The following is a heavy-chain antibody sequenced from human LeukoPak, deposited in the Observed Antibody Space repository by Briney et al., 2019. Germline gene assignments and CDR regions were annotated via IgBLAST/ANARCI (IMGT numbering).Heavy chain of an antibody. D-gene: IGHD2-15*01. CDR1: GFTLSSYA. J-gene: IGHJ6*03. CDR3: AKQAYCSGGSCYFFYYYMDV. CDR2: ISGSGSST. Sequence: GGSLRLSCAASGFTLSSYAMSWVRQAPGKGLEWVSAISGSGSSTYYADSVKGRFTISRDNSKNTLYLQMNSLRAEDTAVYYCAKQAYCSGGSCYFFYYYMDVWGKGTTVTVSS. V-gene: IGHV3-23*01.